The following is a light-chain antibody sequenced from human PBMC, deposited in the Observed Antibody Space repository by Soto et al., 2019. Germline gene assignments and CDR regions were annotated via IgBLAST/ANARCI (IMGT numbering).Light chain of an antibody. J-gene: IGLJ2*01. CDR3: CSYVRGGTVI. CDR2: DDS. Sequence: QPVLTQPASVSGSPGQSITISCSGTSSDVGSYNLVSWYQQHPGEAPKLMIYDDSKRPSGVSNRFSGSKSVNTASLTISGLQAEDEADYYCCSYVRGGTVIFGGGTKLTVL. V-gene: IGLV2-23*01. CDR1: SSDVGSYNL.